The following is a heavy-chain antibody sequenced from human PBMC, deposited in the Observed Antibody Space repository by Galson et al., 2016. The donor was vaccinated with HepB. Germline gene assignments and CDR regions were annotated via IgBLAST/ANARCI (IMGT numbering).Heavy chain of an antibody. V-gene: IGHV3-33*06. Sequence: SLRLSCAASGFIFSNYGMHWVRQAPGKGREWVAVIWYDGNNKYYRDSVKGRFTISRDSSKSTLYLQMNSLRAEDTAVYYCANDFSQYCGGDCPFDYWGQGTLVTVSS. CDR1: GFIFSNYG. CDR2: IWYDGNNK. D-gene: IGHD2-21*02. CDR3: ANDFSQYCGGDCPFDY. J-gene: IGHJ4*02.